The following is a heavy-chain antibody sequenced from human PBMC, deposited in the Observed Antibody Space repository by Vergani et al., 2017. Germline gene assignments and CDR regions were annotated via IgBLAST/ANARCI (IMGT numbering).Heavy chain of an antibody. D-gene: IGHD1-1*01. Sequence: EVELFQSGPEMRKPGESRKISCKGSEYSFGNYWIGWVRQMPGKGLEWMGIIYPADSDTRYSPSFQGQVTISADKSISTAFLQWDSLKASDTALYYCARHTTYTDSWGQGTLVTVSS. CDR1: EYSFGNYW. CDR3: ARHTTYTDS. V-gene: IGHV5-51*01. CDR2: IYPADSDT. J-gene: IGHJ4*02.